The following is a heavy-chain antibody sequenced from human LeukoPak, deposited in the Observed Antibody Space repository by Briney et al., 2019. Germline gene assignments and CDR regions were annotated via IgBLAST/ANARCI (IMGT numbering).Heavy chain of an antibody. Sequence: PSETLSLTCTVSDGSISSTTYFWGWIRQPPGKGLEWIGSISYSGITYYNPSLKSRVTMSVDTSKNQFSLKLSSVTAADTAVYYCARHLNYGSGSSWFDPWGQGTLVTVSS. D-gene: IGHD3-10*01. CDR2: ISYSGIT. V-gene: IGHV4-39*01. J-gene: IGHJ5*02. CDR3: ARHLNYGSGSSWFDP. CDR1: DGSISSTTYF.